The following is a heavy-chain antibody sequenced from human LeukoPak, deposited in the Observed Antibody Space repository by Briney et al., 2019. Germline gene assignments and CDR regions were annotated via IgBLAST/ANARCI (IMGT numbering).Heavy chain of an antibody. V-gene: IGHV4-59*01. Sequence: SETLSLTCAVYGGSFSSYYWSWIRQPPGKGLEWIGYIYYSGSTNYNPSLKSRVTISVDTSKNQFSLKLSSVTAADTAVYYCARARFDTAMDTYYYYYMDVWGKGTTVTVSS. CDR3: ARARFDTAMDTYYYYYMDV. J-gene: IGHJ6*03. CDR1: GGSFSSYY. D-gene: IGHD5-18*01. CDR2: IYYSGST.